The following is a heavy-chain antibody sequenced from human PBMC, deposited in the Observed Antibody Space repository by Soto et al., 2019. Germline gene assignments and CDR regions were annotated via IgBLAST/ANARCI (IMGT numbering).Heavy chain of an antibody. CDR1: GGSFSGYY. J-gene: IGHJ4*02. CDR3: ARGVGYSSSSVQIFDY. Sequence: PSETLSLTCAVYGGSFSGYYWSWIRQPPGKGLEWNREINHSGSTNYNPSLKSRVTISVDTSKNQFSLKLSSVTAAVTAVYYCARGVGYSSSSVQIFDYWGQGTLVTVSS. D-gene: IGHD6-6*01. CDR2: INHSGST. V-gene: IGHV4-34*09.